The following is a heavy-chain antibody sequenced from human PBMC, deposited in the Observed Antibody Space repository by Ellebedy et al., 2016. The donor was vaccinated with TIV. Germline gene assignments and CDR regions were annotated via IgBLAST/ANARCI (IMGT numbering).Heavy chain of an antibody. CDR2: VDPSDSYS. CDR3: GTSTLDTTGYLPPAY. D-gene: IGHD3-9*01. J-gene: IGHJ4*02. V-gene: IGHV5-10-1*01. Sequence: PGGSLRLSCKGSGYSFISYWITWVRQVPGKGLEWMGNVDPSDSYSNYSPSFQGHVTISADKSITTAYLQWSSLKASDTAIYFCGTSTLDTTGYLPPAYWGQGTLVTVSS. CDR1: GYSFISYW.